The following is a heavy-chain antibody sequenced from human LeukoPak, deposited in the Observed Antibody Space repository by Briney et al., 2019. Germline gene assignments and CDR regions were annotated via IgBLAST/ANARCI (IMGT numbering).Heavy chain of an antibody. Sequence: ASVKVSCKASGYTFTGYHMHWVRQAPGQGLEWMGWINPNSGGTNYAQKFQGRVTMTRDTSISTAYMELSRLRSDDTAVYYCASLHIVVVPAAAPGYYGMDVWGQGTTVTVSS. V-gene: IGHV1-2*02. CDR3: ASLHIVVVPAAAPGYYGMDV. J-gene: IGHJ6*02. CDR1: GYTFTGYH. CDR2: INPNSGGT. D-gene: IGHD2-2*01.